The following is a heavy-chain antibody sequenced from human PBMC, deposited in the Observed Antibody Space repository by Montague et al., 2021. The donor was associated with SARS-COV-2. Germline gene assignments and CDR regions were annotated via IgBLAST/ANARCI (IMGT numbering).Heavy chain of an antibody. CDR3: ARVVGFDFDY. V-gene: IGHV4-61*02. CDR2: IYTSGST. CDR1: GGSIGGGSYY. D-gene: IGHD2-21*01. Sequence: TLSLTCTVSGGSIGGGSYYWSWIRQPAGKGLEWIGRIYTSGSTNYNPSLKSRVTISVDTSKNQFSLKLSSVTAADTAVYYCARVVGFDFDYWGQGTLVTVSS. J-gene: IGHJ4*02.